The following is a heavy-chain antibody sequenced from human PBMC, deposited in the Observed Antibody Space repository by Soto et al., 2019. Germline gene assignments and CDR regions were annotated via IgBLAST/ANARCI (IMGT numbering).Heavy chain of an antibody. V-gene: IGHV4-38-2*02. J-gene: IGHJ4*02. CDR2: IYHSGST. Sequence: TSETLSLTCAVSGYSISSGDYWGWIRQHPGKGLEWIGSIYHSGSTYYNPSLKSRVTISVDTSKNQFSLKLSSVAAADTAVYYCARENPFFDYWGQGTQVTVSS. CDR3: ARENPFFDY. CDR1: GYSISSGDY.